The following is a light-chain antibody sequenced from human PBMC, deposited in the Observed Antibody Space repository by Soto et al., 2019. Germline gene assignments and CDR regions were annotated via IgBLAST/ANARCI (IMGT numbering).Light chain of an antibody. V-gene: IGKV1-5*03. CDR3: QHYNDWPLT. Sequence: DIQMTQSPSTLSASVGDRVTITCRASQSISIYLAWYQQKPGKAPKLLIYEASSLESGVPSRFSGSGSGTEFTLTISSLQPDDFATYYCQHYNDWPLTFGGGTKVDIK. CDR2: EAS. CDR1: QSISIY. J-gene: IGKJ4*01.